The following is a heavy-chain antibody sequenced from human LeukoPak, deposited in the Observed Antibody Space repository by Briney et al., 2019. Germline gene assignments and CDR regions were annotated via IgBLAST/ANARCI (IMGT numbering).Heavy chain of an antibody. V-gene: IGHV3-7*03. D-gene: IGHD3-16*01. Sequence: GGSLRLSCAASGFTFSSYWMNWARQAPGKGLEWVASINHNGNVNYYVDSVKGRFTISRDNAKNSLYLQMSDLRAEDTAVYFCARGGGLDVWGQGATVTVSS. CDR3: ARGGGLDV. CDR1: GFTFSSYW. J-gene: IGHJ6*02. CDR2: INHNGNVN.